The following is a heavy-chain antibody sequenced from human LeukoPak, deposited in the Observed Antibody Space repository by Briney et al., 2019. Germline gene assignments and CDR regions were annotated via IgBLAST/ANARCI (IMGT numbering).Heavy chain of an antibody. CDR3: ARASVDFDY. Sequence: PSETLSLTCTVSGGSINSGSFYWSWIRQPAGKGLEWIGRFYTSGSINYNPSLKSRVTISVDTSKNQFSLKLSSVTAADTAVYYCARASVDFDYWGQGTLVTVSS. CDR1: GGSINSGSFY. V-gene: IGHV4-61*02. CDR2: FYTSGSI. J-gene: IGHJ4*02.